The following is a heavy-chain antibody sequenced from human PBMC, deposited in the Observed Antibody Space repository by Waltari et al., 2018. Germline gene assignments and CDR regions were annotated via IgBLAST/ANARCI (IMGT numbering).Heavy chain of an antibody. J-gene: IGHJ6*02. D-gene: IGHD6-13*01. V-gene: IGHV1-69*08. CDR1: GGTFSSYA. CDR3: ARIAAAGTMSYYYYYGMDV. Sequence: QVQLVQSGAEVKKPGSSVKVSCKASGGTFSSYAISWVRQAPGQGLEWMGRIIPIFGTANYEQKFQGRVTITADKATSTAYMELSSLRSEDTAVYYCARIAAAGTMSYYYYYGMDVWGQGTTVTVSS. CDR2: IIPIFGTA.